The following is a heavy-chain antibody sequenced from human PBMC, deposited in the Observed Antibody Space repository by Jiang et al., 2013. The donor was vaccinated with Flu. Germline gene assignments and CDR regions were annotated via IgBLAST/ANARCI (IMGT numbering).Heavy chain of an antibody. V-gene: IGHV2-70*01. J-gene: IGHJ5*01. CDR3: ARIRRGSYYEKWFDS. D-gene: IGHD1-26*01. CDR1: GFSLSTSGVG. Sequence: KPTQTLTLTCTFSGFSLSTSGVGVGWIRQPPGKALEWLALIDWDDDEYYSASLRTRLTISKDTSKNQVVLRMTNMDPVDTATYFCARIRRGSYYEKWFDSWGQGTLVTVSS. CDR2: IDWDDDE.